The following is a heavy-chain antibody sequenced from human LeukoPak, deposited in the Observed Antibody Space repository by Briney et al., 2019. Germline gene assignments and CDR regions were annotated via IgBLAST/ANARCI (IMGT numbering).Heavy chain of an antibody. V-gene: IGHV3-23*01. CDR1: GFTFSNYA. J-gene: IGHJ4*02. CDR2: IIGSSGST. CDR3: AKGGYDYVEVAYFDY. D-gene: IGHD5-12*01. Sequence: GGSLRLSCAASGFTFSNYAMNWVRQAPGKGLEWVSTIIGSSGSTFYADSVKGRFTISKDTSKNTLYLHMSSLRADDTAVYYCAKGGYDYVEVAYFDYWGQGTLVTVSS.